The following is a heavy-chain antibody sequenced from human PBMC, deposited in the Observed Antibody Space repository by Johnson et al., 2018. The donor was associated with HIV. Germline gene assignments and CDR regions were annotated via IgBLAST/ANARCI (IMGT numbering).Heavy chain of an antibody. J-gene: IGHJ3*02. CDR1: GFTFSDYYMSW. CDR3: TTAIYSYDTRDTRAFDI. D-gene: IGHD3-22*01. V-gene: IGHV3-15*01. Sequence: VQLVESGGGLVKPGGSLRLSCAASGFTFSDYYMSWMSWVRQAPGKGLEWIGRIKSKTDGGTTDYAAPVKGRFSISRDDSKNTLYLQMNSLKTEDTALYYCTTAIYSYDTRDTRAFDIWGQGTMVTVSS. CDR2: IKSKTDGGTT.